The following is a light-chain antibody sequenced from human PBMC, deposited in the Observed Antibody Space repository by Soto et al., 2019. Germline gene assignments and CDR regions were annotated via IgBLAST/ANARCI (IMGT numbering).Light chain of an antibody. CDR2: DAS. CDR1: QSVNSN. Sequence: EIVLTQSPATLSGPPGERATLSCRASQSVNSNLAWYQQKPGQAPRLLIYDASTRATGIPARFSGSESGTEFTLTISSLQSEDFAVYYCQQYNNWLTWTFGQGTKVEVK. J-gene: IGKJ1*01. CDR3: QQYNNWLTWT. V-gene: IGKV3-15*01.